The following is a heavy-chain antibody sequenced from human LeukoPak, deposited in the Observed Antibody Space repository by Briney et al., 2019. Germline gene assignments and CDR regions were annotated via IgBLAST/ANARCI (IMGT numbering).Heavy chain of an antibody. Sequence: KASETLSLTCAVYGGSFSGYYWSWIRQPPGKGLEWIGEINHSGSTNYNPSLKSRVTISVDTPKNQFSLKLSSVTAADTAVYYCARTPGSSGYYYFYYGMDVWGQGTTVTVSS. CDR3: ARTPGSSGYYYFYYGMDV. CDR1: GGSFSGYY. D-gene: IGHD3-22*01. CDR2: INHSGST. J-gene: IGHJ6*02. V-gene: IGHV4-34*01.